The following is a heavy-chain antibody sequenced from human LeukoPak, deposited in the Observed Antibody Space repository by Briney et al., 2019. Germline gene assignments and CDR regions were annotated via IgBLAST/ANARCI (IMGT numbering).Heavy chain of an antibody. CDR3: ARDGGYCSGGSCYSVWFDP. CDR1: GGSISSYY. J-gene: IGHJ5*02. CDR2: IYTSGST. Sequence: SETLSLTWTVSGGSISSYYWSWIRQPAGKGLEWIGRIYTSGSTNYNPSLKSRVTMSVDTSKNQFSLKQSSVAAADTAVYYCARDGGYCSGGSCYSVWFDPWGQGTLVTVSS. V-gene: IGHV4-4*07. D-gene: IGHD2-15*01.